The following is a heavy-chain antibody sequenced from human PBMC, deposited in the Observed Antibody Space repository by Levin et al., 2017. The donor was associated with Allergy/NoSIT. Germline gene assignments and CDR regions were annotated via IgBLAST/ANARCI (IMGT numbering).Heavy chain of an antibody. J-gene: IGHJ4*02. CDR3: ARHRFVTGLAAAGTGT. Sequence: RASVKVSCKGSGYSFTSYWISWVRQMPGKGLEWMGRIDPSDSYTNYSPSFQGHVTISADKSISTAYLQWSSLKASDTAMYYCARHRFVTGLAAAGTGTWGQGTLVTVSS. D-gene: IGHD6-13*01. V-gene: IGHV5-10-1*01. CDR2: IDPSDSYT. CDR1: GYSFTSYW.